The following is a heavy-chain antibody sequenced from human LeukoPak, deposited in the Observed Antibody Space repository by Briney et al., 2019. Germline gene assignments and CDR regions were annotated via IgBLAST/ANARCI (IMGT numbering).Heavy chain of an antibody. J-gene: IGHJ4*02. CDR3: AKTSRVNSAYDSPFDY. CDR2: ISNSGGST. CDR1: GFIFSSYA. V-gene: IGHV3-23*01. Sequence: GGSLRLSCAASGFIFSSYAMSWVRQAPGKGLEWVSSISNSGGSTYYADSVKGRFTISRDNSKNTLHLQMNSLRAEDTAIYYCAKTSRVNSAYDSPFDYWGQGTLVTVSS. D-gene: IGHD5-12*01.